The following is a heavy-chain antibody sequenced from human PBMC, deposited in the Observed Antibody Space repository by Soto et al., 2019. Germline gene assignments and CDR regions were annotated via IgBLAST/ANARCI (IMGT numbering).Heavy chain of an antibody. V-gene: IGHV3-13*01. J-gene: IGHJ4*02. CDR3: AREVSYYELDY. CDR2: AGPGGDT. Sequence: PGGSLRLSCAASGFSFSSYDLHWVRQPTGKGLEWVSAAGPGGDTYYLGSVQGRFTISRENAKNSLYLQMNSLRAEDTAVYYCAREVSYYELDYWGQGTLVTVSS. D-gene: IGHD3-10*01. CDR1: GFSFSSYD.